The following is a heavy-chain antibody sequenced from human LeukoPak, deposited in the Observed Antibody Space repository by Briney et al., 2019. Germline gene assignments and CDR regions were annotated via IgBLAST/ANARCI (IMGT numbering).Heavy chain of an antibody. CDR2: TSGSGGTT. V-gene: IGHV3-23*01. D-gene: IGHD4-17*01. CDR1: GFTFSSYA. CDR3: TKDPSPTMTIYWYFDL. J-gene: IGHJ2*01. Sequence: GGSLRLSCAASGFTFSSYAMSWVRQAPGKGLGWVSETSGSGGTTYYADSVKGRFTISRDNSKNTLYLQMNSLRAEDTAVYYCTKDPSPTMTIYWYFDLWGRGTLVTVSS.